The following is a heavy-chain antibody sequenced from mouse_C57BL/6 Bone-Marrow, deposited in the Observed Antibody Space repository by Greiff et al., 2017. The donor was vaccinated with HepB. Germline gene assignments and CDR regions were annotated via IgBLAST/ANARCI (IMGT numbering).Heavy chain of an antibody. V-gene: IGHV5-12*01. D-gene: IGHD2-2*01. Sequence: EVMLVESGGGLVQPGGSLKLSCAASGFTFSDYYMYWVRQTPEKRLEWVAYISNGGGSTYYPDTVKGRFTISRDNAKNTLYLQMSRLKSEDTAMYYCARRSIYYGYEVDYAMDYWGQGTSVTVSS. CDR1: GFTFSDYY. J-gene: IGHJ4*01. CDR3: ARRSIYYGYEVDYAMDY. CDR2: ISNGGGST.